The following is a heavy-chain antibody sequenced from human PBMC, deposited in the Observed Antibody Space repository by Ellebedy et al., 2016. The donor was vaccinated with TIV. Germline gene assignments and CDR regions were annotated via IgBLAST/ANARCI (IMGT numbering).Heavy chain of an antibody. D-gene: IGHD3-10*01. CDR1: GYSLTSNG. CDR3: ARGLWFGELDV. CDR2: IGAYNGNT. Sequence: AASVKVSCKASGYSLTSNGISWVRQAPGKGLEWMGWIGAYNGNTNYAQKFQGRVTMTTDTSTSTVYMDLRSLRSDDTAGYYCARGLWFGELDVWGQGTTVTVSS. V-gene: IGHV1-18*01. J-gene: IGHJ6*02.